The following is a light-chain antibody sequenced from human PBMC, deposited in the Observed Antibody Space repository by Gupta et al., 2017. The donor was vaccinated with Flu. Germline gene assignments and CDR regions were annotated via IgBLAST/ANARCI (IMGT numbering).Light chain of an antibody. CDR3: QQYNNRRT. CDR2: GAS. Sequence: IVMLQSPATRSVSPGERATFSCRASQSVSTHLAWYQQKSGQAPRLLVYGASPRATGIPARFSGSGSGTDLTLTISILQSEDFAGYYCQQYNNRRTFGQGTTVEIK. CDR1: QSVSTH. J-gene: IGKJ1*01. V-gene: IGKV3-15*01.